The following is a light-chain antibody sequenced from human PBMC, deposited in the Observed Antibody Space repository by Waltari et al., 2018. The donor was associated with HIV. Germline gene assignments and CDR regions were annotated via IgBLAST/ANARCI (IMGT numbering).Light chain of an antibody. CDR1: SSNIGKSY. J-gene: IGLJ2*01. CDR3: GTWDSRLRAGV. Sequence: QSVLTQPPSVSAAPGQKVTISCSGGSSNIGKSYVSWYQQLPGTAPKLLIYDNAKRPSGIPDRFSGSKSGTSATLGITGLQTGDAADYYCGTWDSRLRAGVFGGGTKLTVL. CDR2: DNA. V-gene: IGLV1-51*01.